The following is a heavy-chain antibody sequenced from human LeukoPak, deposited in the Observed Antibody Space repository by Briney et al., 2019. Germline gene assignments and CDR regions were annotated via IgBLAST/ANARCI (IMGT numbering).Heavy chain of an antibody. CDR3: ARTPQYYYDSSGYLYFDY. Sequence: ASVKVSCKASGYSFTSYGISWVRQAPGQGLEWMGRIIPILGIANYAQKFQGRVTITADKSTSTAYMELSSLRSEDTAVYYCARTPQYYYDSSGYLYFDYWGQGTLVTVSS. CDR1: GYSFTSYG. CDR2: IIPILGIA. J-gene: IGHJ4*02. D-gene: IGHD3-22*01. V-gene: IGHV1-69*04.